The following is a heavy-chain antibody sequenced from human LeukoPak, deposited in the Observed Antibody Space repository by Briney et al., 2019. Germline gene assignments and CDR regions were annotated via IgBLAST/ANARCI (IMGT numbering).Heavy chain of an antibody. J-gene: IGHJ4*02. CDR1: GFTFSSYE. CDR3: ALRGSGGLGYFDY. Sequence: GGSLRLSCAASGFTFSSYEMNWVRQAPGKGLEWVSYISSSGSTIYYADSVKGRFTISRDNAKNSLYLQMNSLRAEDTAVYYRALRGSGGLGYFDYWGQGTLVTVSS. D-gene: IGHD3-10*01. V-gene: IGHV3-48*03. CDR2: ISSSGSTI.